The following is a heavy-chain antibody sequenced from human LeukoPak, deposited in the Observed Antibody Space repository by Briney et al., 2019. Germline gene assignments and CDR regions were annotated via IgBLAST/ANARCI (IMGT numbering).Heavy chain of an antibody. J-gene: IGHJ3*02. CDR1: GGSISSYY. D-gene: IGHD6-13*01. CDR2: IYTSGST. V-gene: IGHV4-4*07. Sequence: PSETLSLTRTVSGGSISSYYWSWIRQPAGKGLEWIGRIYTSGSTNYNPPLKRRVTMSVDTSKKQFSLKARPLTAPDTAGYYCAGDDKQLVLYAFDIWGQGTMVTVSS. CDR3: AGDDKQLVLYAFDI.